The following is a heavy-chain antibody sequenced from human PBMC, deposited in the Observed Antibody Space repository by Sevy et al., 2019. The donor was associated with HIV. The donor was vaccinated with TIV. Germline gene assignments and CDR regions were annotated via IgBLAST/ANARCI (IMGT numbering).Heavy chain of an antibody. J-gene: IGHJ4*02. CDR2: IKSKTDGGTT. CDR3: TTVPATSETEGIFDY. Sequence: GGSLRLSCAASGFTFSNAWMSWVRQAPGKGLEWVGRIKSKTDGGTTDYAAPMKGRFTISRDDSKNTLYLQMNSLKTEDTAVYYCTTVPATSETEGIFDYWGQGTLVTVSS. V-gene: IGHV3-15*01. D-gene: IGHD5-12*01. CDR1: GFTFSNAW.